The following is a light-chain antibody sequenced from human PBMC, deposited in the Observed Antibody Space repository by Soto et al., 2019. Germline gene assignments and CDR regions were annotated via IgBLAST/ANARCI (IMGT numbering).Light chain of an antibody. CDR1: ENIMYN. CDR2: GTS. J-gene: IGKJ3*01. Sequence: EIVLTKAPATLSVSPGERATLSCRASENIMYNLAWYQQNPGQAPRLLIYGTSTRATGIPARFSGDGSGTEYTLTISSLQSEDFAVYYCLQYNQWPPRGFTFGPGTKVDI. CDR3: LQYNQWPPRGFT. V-gene: IGKV3-15*01.